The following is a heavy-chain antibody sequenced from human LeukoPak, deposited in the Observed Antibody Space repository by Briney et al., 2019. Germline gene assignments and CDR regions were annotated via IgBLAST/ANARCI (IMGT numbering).Heavy chain of an antibody. CDR3: ARSRQRDY. CDR1: GFTVSSNY. CDR2: IYSGGRI. J-gene: IGHJ4*02. D-gene: IGHD6-25*01. Sequence: GGSLRLSCAASGFTVSSNYMSWVRQAPGKGLEWVSVIYSGGRIYYADSVKGRFTISRDNSKNTLYLQMSSLRAEDTAVYYCARSRQRDYWGQGTLVTVSS. V-gene: IGHV3-66*02.